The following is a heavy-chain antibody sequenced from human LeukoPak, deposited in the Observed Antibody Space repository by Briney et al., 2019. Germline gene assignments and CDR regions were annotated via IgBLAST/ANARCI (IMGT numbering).Heavy chain of an antibody. V-gene: IGHV4-39*01. CDR2: IYYSGST. D-gene: IGHD3-3*01. CDR3: AGGITIFGVAFNWFDP. Sequence: ESSETLSLTCTVSGGSISSSSYYWGWIRQPPGKGLEWIGSIYYSGSTYYNPSLKSRVTISVDTSKNQFSLKLSSVTAADTAVYYCAGGITIFGVAFNWFDPWGQGTLVTVSS. CDR1: GGSISSSSYY. J-gene: IGHJ5*02.